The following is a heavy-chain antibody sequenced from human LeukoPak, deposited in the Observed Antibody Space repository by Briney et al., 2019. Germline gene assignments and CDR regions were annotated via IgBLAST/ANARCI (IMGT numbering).Heavy chain of an antibody. CDR3: AAWGGTDAFDI. Sequence: PSETLSLTCTVSGGSISSGGYSWSWIRQPPGKGLEWIGYIYHSGSTYYNPSLKSRVTISVDRSKNQFSLKLSSVTAADTAVYYCAAWGGTDAFDIWGQGTMVTVSS. V-gene: IGHV4-30-2*01. D-gene: IGHD3-16*01. CDR2: IYHSGST. CDR1: GGSISSGGYS. J-gene: IGHJ3*02.